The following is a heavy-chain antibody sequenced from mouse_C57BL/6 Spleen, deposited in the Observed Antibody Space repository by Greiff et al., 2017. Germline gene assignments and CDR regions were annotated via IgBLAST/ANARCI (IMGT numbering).Heavy chain of an antibody. CDR1: GYTFTDYY. Sequence: VQLQQSGPELVKPGASVKISCKASGYTFTDYYMNWVKQSHGKSLEWIGDINPNNGGTSYNQKFTGKATLTVDKSSSTAYMELRSLTSEDSAVYYCARGDSSGYYFDYWGQGTTLTVSS. V-gene: IGHV1-26*01. CDR3: ARGDSSGYYFDY. D-gene: IGHD3-2*02. J-gene: IGHJ2*01. CDR2: INPNNGGT.